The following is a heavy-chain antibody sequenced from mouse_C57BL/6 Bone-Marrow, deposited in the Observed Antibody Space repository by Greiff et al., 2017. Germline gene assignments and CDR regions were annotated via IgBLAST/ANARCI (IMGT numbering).Heavy chain of an antibody. CDR2: INSDGGST. CDR3: ARHGDYYGSSYDYAMDY. J-gene: IGHJ4*01. CDR1: EYEFPSHD. D-gene: IGHD1-1*01. Sequence: DVKLVESGGGLVQPGESLKLSCESNEYEFPSHDMSWVRKTPEKRLELVAAINSDGGSTSYPDTMERRFIISRDNTQKTLYLQMSRLRSEDTALYYCARHGDYYGSSYDYAMDYWGQGTSVTVSS. V-gene: IGHV5-2*01.